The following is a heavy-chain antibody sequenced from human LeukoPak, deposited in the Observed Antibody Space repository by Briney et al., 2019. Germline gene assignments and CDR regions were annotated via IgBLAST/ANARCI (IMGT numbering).Heavy chain of an antibody. CDR2: IYYSGST. Sequence: SETLSLTCTVSGGSISSYYWSWIRQPPGKGLEWIGYIYYSGSTNYNPSLKSRVTISVDTSKNQFSLKLSSVTAADTAVYYCARNPLLWFGEGEDNWFDPWGQGTLVTVSS. D-gene: IGHD3-10*01. V-gene: IGHV4-59*12. J-gene: IGHJ5*02. CDR1: GGSISSYY. CDR3: ARNPLLWFGEGEDNWFDP.